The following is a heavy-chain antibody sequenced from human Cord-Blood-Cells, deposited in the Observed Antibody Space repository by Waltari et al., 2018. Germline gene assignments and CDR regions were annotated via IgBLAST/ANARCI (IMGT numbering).Heavy chain of an antibody. CDR1: GYTFTGYS. CDR2: SKPNVGCT. V-gene: IGHV1-2*02. Sequence: QVQLVQSGAEVKKPGASVKVSCKASGYTFTGYSMHWVRQAPGQGLEWMGVSKPNVGCTNYGQQFQCRVTMTRDTSISTAYMELSRLISDYTAVYYCARVDYSSSSRWFDPWGQGTLVTVSS. J-gene: IGHJ5*02. D-gene: IGHD6-6*01. CDR3: ARVDYSSSSRWFDP.